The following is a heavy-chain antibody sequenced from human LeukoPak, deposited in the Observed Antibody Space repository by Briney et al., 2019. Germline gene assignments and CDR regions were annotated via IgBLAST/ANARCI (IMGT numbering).Heavy chain of an antibody. CDR2: INHSGST. CDR1: GGSFSGYY. CDR3: ARGQYDFWSGYLLDY. V-gene: IGHV4-34*01. Sequence: SETLSLTCAVYGGSFSGYYWSWIRQPPGKELEWIGEINHSGSTNYNPSLKSRVTISVDTSKNQFSLKLSSVTAADTAVYYCARGQYDFWSGYLLDYWGQGTLVTVSS. D-gene: IGHD3-3*01. J-gene: IGHJ4*02.